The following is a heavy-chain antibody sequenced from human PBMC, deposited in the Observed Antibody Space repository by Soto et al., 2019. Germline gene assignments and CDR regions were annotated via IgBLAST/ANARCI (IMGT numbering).Heavy chain of an antibody. CDR2: IGTAGDP. CDR3: ARGADCRGGTCYSWYFDL. Sequence: GSLKLYCAASGITFNNYDMHWVRQFTGTGLEWVATIGTAGDPYYLDSVKGRFTIPREDATDFLYLQMHSLRVEDTAVYYCARGADCRGGTCYSWYFDLWGRCTLVTVSS. J-gene: IGHJ2*01. V-gene: IGHV3-13*05. CDR1: GITFNNYD. D-gene: IGHD2-15*01.